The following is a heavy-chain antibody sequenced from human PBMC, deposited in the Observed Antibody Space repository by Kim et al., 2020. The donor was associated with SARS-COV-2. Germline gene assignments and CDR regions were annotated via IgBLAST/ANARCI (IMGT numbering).Heavy chain of an antibody. CDR2: ISYDGSNK. D-gene: IGHD4-4*01. J-gene: IGHJ1*01. Sequence: GGSLRLSCAASGFTFSSYGMHWVRQAPGKGLEWVAVISYDGSNKYYADSVKGRFTISRDNSKNTLYLQMNSLRAEDTAVYYCAKGDGSNLPVFQYFQHWGQGTLVTVSS. CDR3: AKGDGSNLPVFQYFQH. V-gene: IGHV3-30*18. CDR1: GFTFSSYG.